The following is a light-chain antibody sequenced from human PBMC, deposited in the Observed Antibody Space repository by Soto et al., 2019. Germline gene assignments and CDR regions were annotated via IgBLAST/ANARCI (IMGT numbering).Light chain of an antibody. CDR1: QSISSN. Sequence: EIVVTQSPDTLSVSPGEGATLSCRASQSISSNLAWYRQKPCQAPRLLIYGASTRATGIPARFSGSGSGTEFTLTISSLQSEDFAVYYCQQYNTWPYTFGQGTKLEIK. J-gene: IGKJ2*01. CDR2: GAS. CDR3: QQYNTWPYT. V-gene: IGKV3-15*01.